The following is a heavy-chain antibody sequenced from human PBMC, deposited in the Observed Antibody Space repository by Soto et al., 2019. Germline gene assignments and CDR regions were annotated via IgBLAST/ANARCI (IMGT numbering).Heavy chain of an antibody. CDR1: GGSISSSNW. J-gene: IGHJ6*02. CDR3: ARVVGGYYYGMDV. V-gene: IGHV4-4*02. CDR2: IYHSGST. D-gene: IGHD2-2*01. Sequence: QVQLQESGPGLVKPSGTLSLTCAVSGGSISSSNWWSWVRQPPGKGLEWIGEIYHSGSTNYNPSLKGRGTISGDKSKNPFSLKLSSVTAADTAVYYCARVVGGYYYGMDVWGQGTTVTVSS.